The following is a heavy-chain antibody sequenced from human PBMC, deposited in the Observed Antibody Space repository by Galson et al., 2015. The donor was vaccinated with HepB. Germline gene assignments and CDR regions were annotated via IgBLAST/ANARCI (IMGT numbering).Heavy chain of an antibody. J-gene: IGHJ6*02. CDR3: VREVSMIRGQVMDGMDV. D-gene: IGHD3-10*01. CDR2: IGLSGTT. V-gene: IGHV3-13*04. CDR1: GFIFSTSD. Sequence: SMRLSCAASGFIFSTSDMHGVRQRTGEGLEWVAGIGLSGTTNYPGSVKDRFTVSRQNAKNSLYLQMNNLGAGDTAVYYCVREVSMIRGQVMDGMDVWGQGTTVTVSS.